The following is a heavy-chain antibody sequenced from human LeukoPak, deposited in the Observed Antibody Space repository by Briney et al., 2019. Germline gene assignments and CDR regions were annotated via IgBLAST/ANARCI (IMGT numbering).Heavy chain of an antibody. CDR3: AKDGGQGADY. J-gene: IGHJ4*02. D-gene: IGHD3-16*01. CDR2: ISGSDGST. Sequence: PGGSLRLSCAASGFSFSSYAMSWVSQAPGKGLEWVSGISGSDGSTYYADSVKGRFTISRDNSKNTLYLQMNSLRAEDMAVYYCAKDGGQGADYWGQGTLVTVSS. CDR1: GFSFSSYA. V-gene: IGHV3-23*01.